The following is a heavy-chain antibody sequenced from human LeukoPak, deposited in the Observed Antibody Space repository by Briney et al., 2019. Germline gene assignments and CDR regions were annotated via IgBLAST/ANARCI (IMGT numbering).Heavy chain of an antibody. CDR1: GFTFSSYA. Sequence: PGGSLRLSCAASGFTFSSYAMSWVRQAPGRGLEWVSFIRSRAYGGTTEYAASVKGRFTISRGDSTSIAYLQMNSLKTEDTAVYYCTRSTFGPYGAKWYFALWGRGTLVTVSS. J-gene: IGHJ2*01. CDR2: IRSRAYGGTT. D-gene: IGHD4-17*01. V-gene: IGHV3-49*04. CDR3: TRSTFGPYGAKWYFAL.